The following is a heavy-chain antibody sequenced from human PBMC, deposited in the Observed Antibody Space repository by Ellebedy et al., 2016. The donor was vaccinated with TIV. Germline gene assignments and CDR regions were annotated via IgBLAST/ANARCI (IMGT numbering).Heavy chain of an antibody. Sequence: PGGSLRLSCAASGFTFSSYAMHWVRQAPGKGLEWVAVISYDGSNKYYADSVKGRFTISRDNSKNTLYLQMNSLRAEDTAVYYCARGLRQWLVRSYFDYWGQGTLVTVSS. J-gene: IGHJ4*02. CDR1: GFTFSSYA. V-gene: IGHV3-30-3*01. D-gene: IGHD6-19*01. CDR3: ARGLRQWLVRSYFDY. CDR2: ISYDGSNK.